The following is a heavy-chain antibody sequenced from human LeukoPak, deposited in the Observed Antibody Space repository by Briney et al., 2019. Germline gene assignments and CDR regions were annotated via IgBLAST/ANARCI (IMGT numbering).Heavy chain of an antibody. J-gene: IGHJ4*02. CDR1: GFTFSIYS. V-gene: IGHV3-21*01. D-gene: IGHD6-13*01. CDR3: ARDRESSSWFDY. Sequence: GGSLRLSCAASGFTFSIYSMNWVRQAPGKGLEWVSSISSSSSYIYYADSVKGRFTISRDNPKNSLYLQMNSLRAEDTAVYYCARDRESSSWFDYWGQGTLVTVYS. CDR2: ISSSSSYI.